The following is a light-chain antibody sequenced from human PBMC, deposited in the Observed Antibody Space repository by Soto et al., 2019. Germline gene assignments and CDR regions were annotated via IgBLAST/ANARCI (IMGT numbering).Light chain of an antibody. CDR3: QQYSNWPPWT. CDR2: RAS. CDR1: QSLGGN. J-gene: IGKJ1*01. Sequence: EIVMTQSPATLTVSPWDTDTLSCSASQSLGGNLAWYQQKPGQGPRLLIFRASSRATGVPARFSASGSGTEFTLTISGLQSEDFAIYYCQQYSNWPPWTFGPGTKVDI. V-gene: IGKV3-15*01.